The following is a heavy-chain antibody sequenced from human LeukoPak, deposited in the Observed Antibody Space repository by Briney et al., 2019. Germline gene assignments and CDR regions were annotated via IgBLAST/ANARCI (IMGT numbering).Heavy chain of an antibody. J-gene: IGHJ4*02. D-gene: IGHD6-25*01. CDR2: IIPIFGTA. Sequence: GASVKVSCKASGYTFTSYDINWVRQAPGQGLEWMGGIIPIFGTANYAQKFQGRVTITADESTSTAYMELSSLRSEDTAVYYCARGYSSDDYWGQGTLVTVSS. V-gene: IGHV1-69*13. CDR1: GYTFTSYD. CDR3: ARGYSSDDY.